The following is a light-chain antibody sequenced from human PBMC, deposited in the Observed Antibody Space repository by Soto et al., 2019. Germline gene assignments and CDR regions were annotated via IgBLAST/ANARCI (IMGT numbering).Light chain of an antibody. CDR2: SAS. CDR1: QRVSSAY. V-gene: IGKV3-15*01. Sequence: EIVLTLSLGTLSLSPGEGATLYCKFSQRVSSAYLAWYQQKPGQTPRLLIYSASTRVTGIPARFSGSGSGTKFTLTISSLQSEDFAVYYCQQYNNWPQNTFGQGTRLEIK. J-gene: IGKJ5*01. CDR3: QQYNNWPQNT.